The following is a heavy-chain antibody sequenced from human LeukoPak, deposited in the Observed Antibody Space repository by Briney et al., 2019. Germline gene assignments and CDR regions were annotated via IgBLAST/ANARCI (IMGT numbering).Heavy chain of an antibody. D-gene: IGHD1-7*01. CDR1: GYTFSTYG. V-gene: IGHV1-18*01. Sequence: ASLKVSCKASGYTFSTYGITWVRQAPGQGLKWMGWVSAYNDNTNYAQKFQGRVTMTTDTSTSTAYMELRSLRSDDTAVYYCARASALTGTSRTSDDAFDIWGQGTMVTVSS. CDR3: ARASALTGTSRTSDDAFDI. CDR2: VSAYNDNT. J-gene: IGHJ3*02.